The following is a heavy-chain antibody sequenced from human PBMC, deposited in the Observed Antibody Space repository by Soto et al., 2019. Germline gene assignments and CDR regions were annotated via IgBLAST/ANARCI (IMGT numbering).Heavy chain of an antibody. CDR2: IYSSGNT. V-gene: IGHV4-4*07. CDR3: ARGQRFSDWFDP. J-gene: IGHJ5*02. D-gene: IGHD3-3*01. CDR1: GGTISGYY. Sequence: SETRSLTCSVSGGTISGYYWTWIRQPAGKGLEWIGRIYSSGNTKYNPSLQSRVTMSLDTSNNQFSLRLTSVTAADTAVYYCARGQRFSDWFDPWGQGTLVTVSS.